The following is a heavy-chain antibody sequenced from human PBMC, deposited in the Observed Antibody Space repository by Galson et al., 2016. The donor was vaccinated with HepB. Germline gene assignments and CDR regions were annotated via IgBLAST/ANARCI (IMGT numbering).Heavy chain of an antibody. V-gene: IGHV4-59*01. J-gene: IGHJ3*02. Sequence: SETLSLTCTISGDTINTYYWSWIRQPPGKGLEWIGYLHYIGSNNYNPSLKSRVTISADTSMNQFSLKVYSVTAADTAVYYCARHAGHRYDIWGQGTMVTVSS. CDR3: ARHAGHRYDI. CDR2: LHYIGSN. CDR1: GDTINTYY.